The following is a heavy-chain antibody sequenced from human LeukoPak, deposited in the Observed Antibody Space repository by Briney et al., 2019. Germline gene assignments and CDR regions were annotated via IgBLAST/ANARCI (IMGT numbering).Heavy chain of an antibody. CDR3: AKVINSGYYYYFDY. CDR2: IRGSGGDT. Sequence: GGSLRLSCAASGFTFSSYAMSWVRQAPGKGLEWVSAIRGSGGDTYYADSVKGRFTISRDNSNYALHLQMNSLRAEDTAVYCCAKVINSGYYYYFDYWGQGTLVTVSS. D-gene: IGHD1-26*01. CDR1: GFTFSSYA. J-gene: IGHJ4*02. V-gene: IGHV3-23*01.